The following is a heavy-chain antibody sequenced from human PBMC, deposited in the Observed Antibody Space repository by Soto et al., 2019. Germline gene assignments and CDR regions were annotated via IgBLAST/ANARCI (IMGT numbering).Heavy chain of an antibody. Sequence: GSLRLSCAASGFTFSSCAMSWVRQAPGKGLEWVSVISDSGVFTYYADSVKGRFTISRDNAENTLYLQMNSLRAEDTAVYYCAKAPRAAGIWSGMDVWGQGTTVTVSS. CDR2: ISDSGVFT. CDR3: AKAPRAAGIWSGMDV. J-gene: IGHJ6*02. V-gene: IGHV3-23*01. CDR1: GFTFSSCA. D-gene: IGHD2-15*01.